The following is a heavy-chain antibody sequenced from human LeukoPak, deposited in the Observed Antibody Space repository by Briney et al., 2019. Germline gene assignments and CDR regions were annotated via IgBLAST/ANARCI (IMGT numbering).Heavy chain of an antibody. Sequence: PSETLSLTCTVSGGSISSYYWSWIRQPPGKGLEWIGYIYYSGSTNYNPSLKSRVTISVDTSKNQFSLKLSSVTAADTAVYYCARSIYYGSGSYRNRHFDYWGRGTLVTVSS. CDR2: IYYSGST. CDR3: ARSIYYGSGSYRNRHFDY. CDR1: GGSISSYY. V-gene: IGHV4-59*01. J-gene: IGHJ4*02. D-gene: IGHD3-10*01.